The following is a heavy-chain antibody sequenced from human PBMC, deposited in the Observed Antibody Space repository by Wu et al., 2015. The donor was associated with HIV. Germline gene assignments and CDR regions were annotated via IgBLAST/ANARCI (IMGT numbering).Heavy chain of an antibody. CDR1: GYTFNAYY. CDR2: INPDSGGT. V-gene: IGHV1-2*02. J-gene: IGHJ3*01. D-gene: IGHD2-2*01. CDR3: ARVFVVVPAGFSGEITAFDV. Sequence: QVQLVQSGAEVKKPGASVKVSCKASGYTFNAYYVHWVRQAPGQGLEWMGWINPDSGGTRYAEKFQGRVTMTSDTSINTAYMELSSLTSDDTAIYYCARVFVVVPAGFSGEITAFDVWGQGTMVAVS.